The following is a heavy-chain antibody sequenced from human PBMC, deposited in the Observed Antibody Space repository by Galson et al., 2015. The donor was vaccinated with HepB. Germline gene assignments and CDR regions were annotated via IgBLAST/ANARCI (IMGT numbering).Heavy chain of an antibody. V-gene: IGHV3-33*01. J-gene: IGHJ4*02. CDR2: IWYDGSNK. CDR1: GFTFKSFG. D-gene: IGHD6-19*01. CDR3: ARVDRYNGGSYHSGY. Sequence: SLRLSCAASGFTFKSFGMHWVRQAPGKGLEWVAIIWYDGSNKHYSDSVKGRFTISRDNSRSTLYLQMDSLRVEGTAVYYCARVDRYNGGSYHSGYWGQGTLVTVSS.